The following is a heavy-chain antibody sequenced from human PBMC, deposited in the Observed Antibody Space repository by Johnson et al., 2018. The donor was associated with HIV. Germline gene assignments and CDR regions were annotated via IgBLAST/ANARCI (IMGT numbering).Heavy chain of an antibody. CDR3: IQLDAFDI. CDR2: IWYDGSNK. V-gene: IGHV3-33*08. CDR1: GFTFSSYA. J-gene: IGHJ3*02. D-gene: IGHD5-18*01. Sequence: QVQLVESGGGLVQPGGSLRLSCAASGFTFSSYAMNWVRQAPGKGLEWVAVIWYDGSNKYYADSVKGRFTISRDNSKNTLYLQMNSLRAEDTAVYYCIQLDAFDIWGQGTMVTVSS.